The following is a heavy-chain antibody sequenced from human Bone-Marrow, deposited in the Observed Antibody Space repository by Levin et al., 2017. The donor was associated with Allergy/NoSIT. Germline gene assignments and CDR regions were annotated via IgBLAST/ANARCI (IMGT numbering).Heavy chain of an antibody. V-gene: IGHV1-46*01. CDR2: INPSGGST. D-gene: IGHD2-15*01. Sequence: ASVKVSCKASGYTFTSYYMHWVRQAPGQGLEWMGIINPSGGSTSYAQKFQGRVTMTRDTSTSTVYMELSSLRSEDTAVYYCARDRGYCSGGSCYWGSGVYDYYYMDVWGKGTTVTVSS. J-gene: IGHJ6*03. CDR1: GYTFTSYY. CDR3: ARDRGYCSGGSCYWGSGVYDYYYMDV.